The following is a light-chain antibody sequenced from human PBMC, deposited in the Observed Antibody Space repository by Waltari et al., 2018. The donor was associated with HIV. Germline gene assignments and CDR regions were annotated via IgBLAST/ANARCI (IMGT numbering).Light chain of an antibody. V-gene: IGLV1-36*01. J-gene: IGLJ2*01. CDR1: SSNIGSNP. Sequence: QSVLTQPPSVSEAPRQRVTISCSGSSSNIGSNPVNWYQQLPGKAPKLLIYYDDLLPSGVSDRFSGSKSGTSASLAISGLQSEDEADYYCATWDDRLNARVFGGGTELTVL. CDR3: ATWDDRLNARV. CDR2: YDD.